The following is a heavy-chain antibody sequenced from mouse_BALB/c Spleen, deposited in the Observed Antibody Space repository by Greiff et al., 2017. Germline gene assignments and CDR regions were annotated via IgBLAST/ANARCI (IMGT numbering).Heavy chain of an antibody. Sequence: EVKLVESGGGLVQPGGSLKLSCASSGFTFTDYYMNWVRQPPGKALEWMGFIRNKATGYTTAYSASVKGRFTISRETSQSILYLQMNTLRAEDSYTYYCARDLTTATGFAYWGQGTLVTVSA. CDR3: ARDLTTATGFAY. CDR2: IRNKATGYTT. J-gene: IGHJ3*01. D-gene: IGHD1-2*01. V-gene: IGHV7-3*02. CDR1: GFTFTDYY.